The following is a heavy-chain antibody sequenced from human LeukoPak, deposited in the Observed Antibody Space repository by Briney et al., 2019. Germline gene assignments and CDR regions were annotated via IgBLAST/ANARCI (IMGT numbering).Heavy chain of an antibody. CDR2: ISGSGGST. CDR1: GFTFSSYA. Sequence: GGSLRLSCAASGFTFSSYAMSWVRQAPGKGLEWVSAISGSGGSTYYADSVKGRFTISRDNSKNTLYLQMNSLRAEDTAVYYCARLNSGSNYFDYWGQGTLVTVSS. CDR3: ARLNSGSNYFDY. V-gene: IGHV3-23*01. D-gene: IGHD1-26*01. J-gene: IGHJ4*02.